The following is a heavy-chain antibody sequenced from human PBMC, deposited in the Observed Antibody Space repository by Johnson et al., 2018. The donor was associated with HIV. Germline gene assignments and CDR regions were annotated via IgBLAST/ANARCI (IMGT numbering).Heavy chain of an antibody. CDR3: ARRGLANAFDI. D-gene: IGHD3-10*01. Sequence: QMLLVESGGGVVQPGRSLRLSCAASGFTFSRHAMHWVRQAPGKGLEWVALISYDGSNKYYADSVKGRFTISRDNSKNTLYLQMNSLRAEDTAVYYCARRGLANAFDIWGQGTMVTVSS. CDR1: GFTFSRHA. J-gene: IGHJ3*02. CDR2: ISYDGSNK. V-gene: IGHV3-30-3*01.